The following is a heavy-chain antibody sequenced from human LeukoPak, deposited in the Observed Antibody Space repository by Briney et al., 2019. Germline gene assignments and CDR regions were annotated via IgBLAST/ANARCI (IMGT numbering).Heavy chain of an antibody. CDR2: ISGSGGST. V-gene: IGHV3-23*01. D-gene: IGHD2-15*01. CDR3: AKIIVVVVAARLNWFDP. CDR1: GFTFSSYA. Sequence: GGSLRLSCAASGFTFSSYAMSWVRQAPGKGLEWVSAISGSGGSTYYADSVKGRFTISRDDSKNTLYLQMNSLRAEDTAVYYCAKIIVVVVAARLNWFDPWGQGTLVTVSS. J-gene: IGHJ5*02.